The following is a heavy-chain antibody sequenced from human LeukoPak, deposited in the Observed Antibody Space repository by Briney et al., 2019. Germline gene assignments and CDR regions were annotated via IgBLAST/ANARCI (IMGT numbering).Heavy chain of an antibody. D-gene: IGHD1-14*01. CDR1: GFNINSYA. CDR2: VSFGGDTL. J-gene: IGHJ6*02. CDR3: ARRYHLLFATPYGMDV. Sequence: GGSLRLSCAASGFNINSYALHWARQAPGKALEWLSFVSFGGDTLSYAESAKGRFTVSRDNSKNTLYLDMTGLRPDDSGVYFCARRYHLLFATPYGMDVWGQGTTVAVSS. V-gene: IGHV3-30-3*01.